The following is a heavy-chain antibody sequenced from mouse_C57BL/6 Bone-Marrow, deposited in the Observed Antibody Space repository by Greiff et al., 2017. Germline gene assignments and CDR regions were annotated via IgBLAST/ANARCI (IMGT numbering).Heavy chain of an antibody. Sequence: EVQLVESGAELVKPGASVKLSCTASGFNIKDYYMHWVKQRTEQGLEWIGRIDPEDGETKYAPKFQGKATITADTSSNTAYLQLSSLTSETTPVEYCARENYDGSGYDAMSYWGQGTSVTVSS. D-gene: IGHD1-1*01. CDR2: IDPEDGET. CDR1: GFNIKDYY. CDR3: ARENYDGSGYDAMSY. J-gene: IGHJ4*01. V-gene: IGHV14-2*01.